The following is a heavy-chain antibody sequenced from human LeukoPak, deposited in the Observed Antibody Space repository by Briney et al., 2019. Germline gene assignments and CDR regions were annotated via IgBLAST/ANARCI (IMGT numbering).Heavy chain of an antibody. D-gene: IGHD2-21*02. CDR2: IYYSGST. CDR1: GGSISSYY. V-gene: IGHV4-59*01. Sequence: SETLTLTCTVSGGSISSYYWSWIRQPPGKGLEWIGCIYYSGSTNYNPSLMSRVNISVDTSKNQFSLKLSSVTAADTAVYYCARYCGGDCYRELDAFDIWGQGTMVTVSS. CDR3: ARYCGGDCYRELDAFDI. J-gene: IGHJ3*02.